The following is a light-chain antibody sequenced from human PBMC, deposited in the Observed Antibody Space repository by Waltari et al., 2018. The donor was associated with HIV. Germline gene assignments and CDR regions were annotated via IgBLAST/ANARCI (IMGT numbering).Light chain of an antibody. J-gene: IGLJ2*01. V-gene: IGLV1-47*01. CDR3: AAWDDSLL. CDR1: SSNIGSTY. Sequence: QSVLTQPPSASGTPGQRVTISCPGSSSNIGSTYVYWYQQLPGTAPKLLIYRNNQRPSGVPDRFSGSKSGTSASLAISGLRSEDEADYYCAAWDDSLLFGGGTKLTVL. CDR2: RNN.